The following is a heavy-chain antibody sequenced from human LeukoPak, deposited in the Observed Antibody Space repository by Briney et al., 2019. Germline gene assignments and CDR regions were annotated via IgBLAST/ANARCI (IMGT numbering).Heavy chain of an antibody. CDR1: GYTFTSYG. V-gene: IGHV1-18*01. Sequence: ASLKISCKASGYTFTSYGISGVRQAPGQGREWMGWISAYNGNTNYAQKLQGRVTMTTDTSTSTAYMELSSLRSEDTAVYYCASADSSGYYPHDYWGQGTLVTVSS. J-gene: IGHJ4*02. CDR3: ASADSSGYYPHDY. CDR2: ISAYNGNT. D-gene: IGHD3-22*01.